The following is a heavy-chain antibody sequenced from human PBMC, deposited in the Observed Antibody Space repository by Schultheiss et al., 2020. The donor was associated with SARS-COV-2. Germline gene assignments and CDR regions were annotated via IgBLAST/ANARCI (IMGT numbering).Heavy chain of an antibody. CDR3: ARTYYYDSSGYYGGQVVITAVAFDI. V-gene: IGHV3-66*02. Sequence: GGSLRLSCAASGFTVSSNYMSWVRQAPGKGLEWVSVIYSGGSTYYADSVKGRFTISRDNSKNTLYLQMNSLRAEDTAVYYCARTYYYDSSGYYGGQVVITAVAFDIWGQGTMVTVSS. J-gene: IGHJ3*02. D-gene: IGHD3-22*01. CDR1: GFTVSSNY. CDR2: IYSGGST.